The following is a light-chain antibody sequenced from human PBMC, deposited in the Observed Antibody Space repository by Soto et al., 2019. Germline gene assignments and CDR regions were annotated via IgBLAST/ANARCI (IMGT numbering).Light chain of an antibody. CDR3: QQYNNYSRT. CDR1: QNIKTY. Sequence: DIQMTQSPSSLSASVGDSVTITCRASQNIKTYLNWYQQKPGKAPNLLIYKASNFNSCVPSSFIGTGSVTEFTLTISSLQPDYFSTYYCQQYNNYSRTVGQGTKVDSK. J-gene: IGKJ1*01. CDR2: KAS. V-gene: IGKV1-5*03.